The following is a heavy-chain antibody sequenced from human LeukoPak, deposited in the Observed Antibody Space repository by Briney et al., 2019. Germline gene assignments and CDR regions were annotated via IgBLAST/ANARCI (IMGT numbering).Heavy chain of an antibody. CDR2: IYTSGST. J-gene: IGHJ3*02. V-gene: IGHV4-4*07. CDR1: GGSISSYY. Sequence: SETLSLTCTVSGGSISSYYWSWVRQPAGKGLEWVGRIYTSGSTNYNPSLKSRVTMSVDTSKNQFSLKLSSVTAADTAVYYCARNYDYSNYNSDAFDIWGQGTMVTVSS. CDR3: ARNYDYSNYNSDAFDI. D-gene: IGHD4-11*01.